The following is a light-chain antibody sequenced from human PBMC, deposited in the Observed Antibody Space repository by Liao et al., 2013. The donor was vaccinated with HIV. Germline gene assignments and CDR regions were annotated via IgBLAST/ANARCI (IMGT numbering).Light chain of an antibody. Sequence: SYELTQPPSVSVSPGQTASITCSGHKLGDEYASWYQQKPGQAPVLVIYQDTKRPSGIPERFSGSNPGNTATLTINRVEAGDEADYYCQVWDSSDHRYVFGTGTKVTVL. V-gene: IGLV3-1*01. CDR2: QDT. CDR3: QVWDSSDHRYV. J-gene: IGLJ1*01. CDR1: KLGDEY.